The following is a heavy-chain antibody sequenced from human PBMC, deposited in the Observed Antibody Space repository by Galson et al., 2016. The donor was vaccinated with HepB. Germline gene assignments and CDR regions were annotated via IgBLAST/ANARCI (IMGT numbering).Heavy chain of an antibody. CDR1: GGSVNSGSYP. D-gene: IGHD3-16*02. Sequence: SETLSLTCTVSGGSVNSGSYPWTWIRQPPGKGLEWIGYIYFSGSTNYNPSLKSRVTISVDTSTSHFSLNLSSATAADTAVYYCARGAIVKALDIWGHGTMVTVSS. CDR2: IYFSGST. J-gene: IGHJ3*02. CDR3: ARGAIVKALDI. V-gene: IGHV4-61*03.